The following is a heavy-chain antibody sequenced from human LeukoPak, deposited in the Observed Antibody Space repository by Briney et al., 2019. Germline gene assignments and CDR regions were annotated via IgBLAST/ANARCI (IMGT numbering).Heavy chain of an antibody. V-gene: IGHV4-59*08. CDR1: GGSISSYY. CDR3: ARHKGGTYYYYYGMDV. CDR2: IYYSGST. J-gene: IGHJ6*02. Sequence: PSETLPLTCTVSGGSISSYYWSWIRQPPGKGLEWIGYIYYSGSTNYNPSLKSRVTISVDASKDQLSLKLSSVTAADTAVYYCARHKGGTYYYYYGMDVWGQGTTVTVSS.